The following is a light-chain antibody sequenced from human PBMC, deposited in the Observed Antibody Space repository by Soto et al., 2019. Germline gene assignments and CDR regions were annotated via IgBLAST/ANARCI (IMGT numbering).Light chain of an antibody. J-gene: IGKJ5*01. CDR2: GAS. Sequence: EIVLTQSPGTLSLSPGDTATLSCRASQSVRSTYLAWYQQKPGQAPRLLIHGASSRATASPDRFSGSGAGTDFTLTISRLQPEDYSVYYCQQYGSSLSITFGQGTRLEIK. CDR1: QSVRSTY. CDR3: QQYGSSLSIT. V-gene: IGKV3-20*01.